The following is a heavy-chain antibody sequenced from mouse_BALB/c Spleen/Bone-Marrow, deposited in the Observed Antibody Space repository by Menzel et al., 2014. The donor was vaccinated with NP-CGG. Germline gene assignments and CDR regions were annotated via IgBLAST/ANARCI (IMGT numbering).Heavy chain of an antibody. Sequence: EVKLVESGGGLVQPGGSMKFSCVATGVTFSNYRMNWVRQSPERGLEWVAEIRLKSNNYETHYAESVKGRFTISRDDSKSRVYLQMNNLRAEDTGIYYCMYGNPFAYWGQGTLVTVSA. V-gene: IGHV6-6*02. CDR1: GVTFSNYR. J-gene: IGHJ3*01. CDR2: IRLKSNNYET. CDR3: MYGNPFAY. D-gene: IGHD2-10*02.